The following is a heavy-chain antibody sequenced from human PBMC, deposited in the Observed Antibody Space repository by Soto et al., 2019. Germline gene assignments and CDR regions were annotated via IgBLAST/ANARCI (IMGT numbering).Heavy chain of an antibody. J-gene: IGHJ5*02. CDR1: GYTFTSYG. CDR3: ARGYTFPFDP. CDR2: INACNGNT. D-gene: IGHD1-26*01. Sequence: ASVKVSCKASGYTFTSYGISWVRQAPGQGLEWMGWINACNGNTNYAQKFQGRVTMTRDTSASTAYMELSSLRSDDTAVYYCARGYTFPFDPWGQGTLVTVSA. V-gene: IGHV1-18*01.